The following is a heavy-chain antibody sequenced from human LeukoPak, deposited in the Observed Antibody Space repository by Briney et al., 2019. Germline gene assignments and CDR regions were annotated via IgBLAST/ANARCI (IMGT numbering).Heavy chain of an antibody. CDR1: GFSFSSNT. CDR2: ISNNGGRT. V-gene: IGHV3-23*01. CDR3: ARDEDTSALSEY. J-gene: IGHJ4*02. D-gene: IGHD2/OR15-2a*01. Sequence: GGSLRLSCAGSGFSFSSNTMSWVRQAPGRGLGWVSAISNNGGRTYYADSVKGRFTISRDNSKSTLYLHMDSLRAEDTAVYYCARDEDTSALSEYWGQGTLVTVSS.